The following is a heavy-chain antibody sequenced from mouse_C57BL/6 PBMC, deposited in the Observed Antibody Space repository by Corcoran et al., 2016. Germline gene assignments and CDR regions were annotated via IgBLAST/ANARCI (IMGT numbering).Heavy chain of an antibody. Sequence: QVQLQQPGAELVKPGASVKLSCKASGYTFTSYWMHWVKQRPGQGLEWIGMIHPNSGSTNYNEKFKSKATLTVDKSSSTAYMQLSSLTSEDSAVYYCAREYYDYDEEGHYFDYWGQGTTLTVSS. V-gene: IGHV1-64*01. CDR3: AREYYDYDEEGHYFDY. D-gene: IGHD2-4*01. CDR2: IHPNSGST. J-gene: IGHJ2*01. CDR1: GYTFTSYW.